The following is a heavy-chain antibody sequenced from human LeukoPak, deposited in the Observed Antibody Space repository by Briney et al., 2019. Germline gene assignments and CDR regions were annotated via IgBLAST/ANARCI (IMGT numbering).Heavy chain of an antibody. J-gene: IGHJ4*02. CDR1: GYTFTSYY. CDR3: ARGQWNMYYFDY. CDR2: INPSGGST. V-gene: IGHV1-46*01. D-gene: IGHD2/OR15-2a*01. Sequence: GASVKVSCKASGYTFTSYYMHWVRQAPGQGLEWMGIINPSGGSTSYAQKFQGRVTITADESTSTAYMELSSLRSEDTAVYYCARGQWNMYYFDYWDQGTLVTVSS.